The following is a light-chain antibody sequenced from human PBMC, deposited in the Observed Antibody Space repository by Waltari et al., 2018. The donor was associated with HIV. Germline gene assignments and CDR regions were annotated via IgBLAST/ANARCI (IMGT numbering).Light chain of an antibody. CDR2: SNN. J-gene: IGLJ3*02. CDR3: AAWDDSLNGWV. Sequence: QSVLTQPPSASGTPGQRVTISCSGSSSNIESYPVSWYQQLPGTAPKLLLYSNNQRPSVVPDRCSGSKSGTSASLAISGLQSEDEADFYCAAWDDSLNGWVFGGGTKLTVL. V-gene: IGLV1-44*01. CDR1: SSNIESYP.